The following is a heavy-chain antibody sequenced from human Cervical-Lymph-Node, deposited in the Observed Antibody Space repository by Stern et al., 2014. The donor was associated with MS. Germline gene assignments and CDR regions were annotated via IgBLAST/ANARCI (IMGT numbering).Heavy chain of an antibody. Sequence: QVQLQESGPRLVKPSGTLSLTCTVSGGSVSSATYYWSWIRQSPGKGLEWIGYIYYSGSTDYNPSLRSRVTISVDTSKNQFSLKLRSVTAADTAVYYCASSGWYDAFDYWGQGTLVTVSS. D-gene: IGHD6-19*01. CDR1: GGSVSSATYY. CDR2: IYYSGST. J-gene: IGHJ4*02. V-gene: IGHV4-61*01. CDR3: ASSGWYDAFDY.